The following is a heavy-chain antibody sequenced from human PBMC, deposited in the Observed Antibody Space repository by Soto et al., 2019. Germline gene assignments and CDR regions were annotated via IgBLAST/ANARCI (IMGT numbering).Heavy chain of an antibody. CDR1: GFNFKKFA. J-gene: IGHJ4*02. CDR3: AKADGEQWLVPHLDN. CDR2: ISCCGGST. V-gene: IGHV3-23*01. Sequence: EVHLLESGGGVVQPGGSLRLSCVASGFNFKKFAMAWVRQAPGEGLEWVSGISCCGGSTSYADSVKGRFSIARDDSKNTLSLQMNSLRVEPTAQYYCAKADGEQWLVPHLDNWGQGTLVTVS. D-gene: IGHD6-19*01.